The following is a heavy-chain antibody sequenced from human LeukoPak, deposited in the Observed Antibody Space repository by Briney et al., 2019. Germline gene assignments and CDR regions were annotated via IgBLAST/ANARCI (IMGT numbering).Heavy chain of an antibody. D-gene: IGHD6-13*01. CDR3: ARDGDDSSSWLN. J-gene: IGHJ4*02. CDR1: GGTFSDYA. V-gene: IGHV1-69*13. Sequence: ASVKVSCKASGGTFSDYAISWVRQAPGQGLEWMGGIIPIFGTANYPQKFQGRVTITADESTSTVYMELSSLRSEDTAVYYCARDGDDSSSWLNWGQGTLVTVSS. CDR2: IIPIFGTA.